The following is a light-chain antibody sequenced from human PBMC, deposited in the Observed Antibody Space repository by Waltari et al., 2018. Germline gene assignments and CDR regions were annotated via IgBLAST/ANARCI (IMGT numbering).Light chain of an antibody. Sequence: QLVVTQSPSASAPLGASVKLTCTLSSGHSSNVIAWLQQRPEKGPRYLMKVNSDGSHSKWDEIPDRFSGSSSGAERYLTISSLQSDDEADYYCETGGHGTWVFGGGTKLTVL. V-gene: IGLV4-69*01. CDR3: ETGGHGTWV. CDR1: SGHSSNV. CDR2: VNSDGSH. J-gene: IGLJ3*02.